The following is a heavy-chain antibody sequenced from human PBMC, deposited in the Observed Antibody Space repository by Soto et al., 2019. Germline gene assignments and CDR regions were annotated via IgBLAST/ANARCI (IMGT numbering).Heavy chain of an antibody. CDR1: GFIFSSYV. CDR2: ISSDGGST. Sequence: XVSLRLSCSASGFIFSSYVMHWVRQAPGSRLELVSIISSDGGSTYYADSVKGRFTMSRDNSENTLYLQMNNLRPEDTALYYCVKEFDSTWSYRFDYWGQGTLVTVSS. V-gene: IGHV3-64D*06. J-gene: IGHJ4*02. CDR3: VKEFDSTWSYRFDY. D-gene: IGHD6-13*01.